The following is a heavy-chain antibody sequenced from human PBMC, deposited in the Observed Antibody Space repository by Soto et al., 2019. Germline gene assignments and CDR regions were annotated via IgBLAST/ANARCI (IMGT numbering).Heavy chain of an antibody. D-gene: IGHD6-19*01. CDR3: ASYRSGWYPVRY. CDR2: IYYSGST. CDR1: GGSVSSGSSY. Sequence: QVQLQESGPGLVKPSEPLSLTCTVSGGSVSSGSSYWSWIRQPPGKGLEWIGYIYYSGSTNYNPSLQSRVTRSIVTSKNQYSLKLSSVTAADTAVYYCASYRSGWYPVRYWGQGTLVTVSS. J-gene: IGHJ4*02. V-gene: IGHV4-61*01.